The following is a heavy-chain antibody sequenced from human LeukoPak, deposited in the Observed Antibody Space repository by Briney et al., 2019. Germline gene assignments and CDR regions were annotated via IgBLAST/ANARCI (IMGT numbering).Heavy chain of an antibody. Sequence: SETLSLTCTVSGGSISSSSYYWGWIRQPPGKGLEWIGSIYYSGSTYYNPSLKSRVTISVDTSKNQFSLKLSSVTAADTAVYYCARRYDFWSGYSAYMDVWGKGTTVTVSS. CDR1: GGSISSSSYY. D-gene: IGHD3-3*01. V-gene: IGHV4-39*01. CDR2: IYYSGST. J-gene: IGHJ6*03. CDR3: ARRYDFWSGYSAYMDV.